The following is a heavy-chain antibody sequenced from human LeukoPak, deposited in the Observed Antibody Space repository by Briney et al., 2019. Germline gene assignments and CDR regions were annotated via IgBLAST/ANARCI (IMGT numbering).Heavy chain of an antibody. CDR1: GVSISSYY. V-gene: IGHV4-59*01. Sequence: SETLSLTCTVSGVSISSYYWSWVRQPPGKGLEWIGYIYYSGSTNYNPSLKSRVTISVDTSKNQFSLKLRSVTAADTAVYYCARHVRKRGIAVAGTPGWFDPWGQGTLVTVSS. J-gene: IGHJ5*02. D-gene: IGHD6-19*01. CDR3: ARHVRKRGIAVAGTPGWFDP. CDR2: IYYSGST.